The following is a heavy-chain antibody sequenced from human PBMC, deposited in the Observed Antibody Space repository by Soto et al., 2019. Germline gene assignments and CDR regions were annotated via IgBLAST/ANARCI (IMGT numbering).Heavy chain of an antibody. D-gene: IGHD4-17*01. Sequence: GGSVKGSCKASGGPLSSYAISRGRQGPGQGGEWMGGIIPIFGTANYAQKFQGRVTITADESTSTAYMELSSLRSEDTAVYYCARGVYGDPAGNYYYGMDVWGQGTTVTVSS. CDR3: ARGVYGDPAGNYYYGMDV. CDR2: IIPIFGTA. V-gene: IGHV1-69*13. CDR1: GGPLSSYA. J-gene: IGHJ6*02.